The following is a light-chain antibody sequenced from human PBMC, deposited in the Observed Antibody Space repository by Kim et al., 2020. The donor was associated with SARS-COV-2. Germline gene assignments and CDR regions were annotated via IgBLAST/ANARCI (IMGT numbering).Light chain of an antibody. V-gene: IGKV3-20*01. CDR2: GAS. CDR3: QQYGSSPPYT. Sequence: EIVLTQSPGTLSLSPGERATLSCRASQSVSSSYLAWYQQKPGQAPRLLIYGASSRATGIPDRFSGSGSGIDFTLTISRLEPEDFAVYYCQQYGSSPPYTFGQGTKLAI. CDR1: QSVSSSY. J-gene: IGKJ2*01.